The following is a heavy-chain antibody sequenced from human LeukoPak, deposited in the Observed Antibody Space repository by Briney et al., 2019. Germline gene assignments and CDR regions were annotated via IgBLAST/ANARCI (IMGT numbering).Heavy chain of an antibody. CDR2: INAGNGNT. J-gene: IGHJ4*02. Sequence: GASVKVSCKASGYTFTSYGISWVRQAPGQRLEWMGWINAGNGNTKYSQKFQGRVTITRDTSASTAYMELSSLRSEDTAVYYCARVDAWRFGEFPFDYWGQGTLVTVSS. V-gene: IGHV1-3*01. CDR3: ARVDAWRFGEFPFDY. D-gene: IGHD3-10*01. CDR1: GYTFTSYG.